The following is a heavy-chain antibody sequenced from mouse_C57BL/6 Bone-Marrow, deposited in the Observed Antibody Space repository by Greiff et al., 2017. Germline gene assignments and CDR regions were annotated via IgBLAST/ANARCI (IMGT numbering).Heavy chain of an antibody. CDR3: ARSTARALYYFDY. CDR1: GFSLSTSGMG. J-gene: IGHJ2*01. V-gene: IGHV8-12*01. Sequence: QVTLKVSGPGILQSSQTLSLTCSFSGFSLSTSGMGVSWIRQPSGKGLEWLAHIYWDDDKRYNQSLKSRLKISKDTSRNQVFLKITSVDTADTATYCCARSTARALYYFDYWGQGTTLTVSS. D-gene: IGHD3-1*01. CDR2: IYWDDDK.